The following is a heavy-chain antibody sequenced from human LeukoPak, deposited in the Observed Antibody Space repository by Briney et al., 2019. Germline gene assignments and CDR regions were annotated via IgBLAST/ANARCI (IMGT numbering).Heavy chain of an antibody. D-gene: IGHD6-19*01. CDR1: GFTFSDYF. V-gene: IGHV3-11*04. Sequence: GGSLSLSCAASGFTFSDYFMTWIRQAPGKGLEGVSYISGSGSNKYYADSVKGRFTISRDNAKNSLYLQMNSLRVEDTAVYYCATSQSSVAGIVGDWGQGTLVTVS. CDR2: ISGSGSNK. J-gene: IGHJ4*02. CDR3: ATSQSSVAGIVGD.